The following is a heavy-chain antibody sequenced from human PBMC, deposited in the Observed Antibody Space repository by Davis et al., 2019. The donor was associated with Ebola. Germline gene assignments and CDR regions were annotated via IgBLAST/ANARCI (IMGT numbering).Heavy chain of an antibody. CDR3: AKDVLLWFGGWFDP. J-gene: IGHJ5*02. V-gene: IGHV3-9*01. CDR2: ISWNSGSI. Sequence: SLKISCAASGFTFDDYAMHWVRQAPGKGLEWVSGISWNSGSIGYADSVKGRFTISRDNSKNTLYLQMNSLRAEDTAVYYCAKDVLLWFGGWFDPWGQGTLVTVSS. D-gene: IGHD3-10*01. CDR1: GFTFDDYA.